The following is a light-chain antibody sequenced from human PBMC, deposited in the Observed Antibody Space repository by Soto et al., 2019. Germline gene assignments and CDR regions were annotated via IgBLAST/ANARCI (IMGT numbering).Light chain of an antibody. J-gene: IGLJ1*01. V-gene: IGLV3-21*02. CDR1: DIGSKS. CDR3: QVWDISGDPNYV. Sequence: SYELTQPPSVSVAPGQTASITCGGNDIGSKSVHWYQQKPGQAPVLVVFDDRDRPSGIPERFSGSNSGNTATLTISRVEGGDEADYFCQVWDISGDPNYVFGSGTKLTVL. CDR2: DDR.